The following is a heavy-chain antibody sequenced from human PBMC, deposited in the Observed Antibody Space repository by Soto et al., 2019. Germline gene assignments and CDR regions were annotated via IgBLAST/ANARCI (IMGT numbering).Heavy chain of an antibody. J-gene: IGHJ4*02. V-gene: IGHV4-39*01. D-gene: IGHD3-10*01. CDR2: IYYSGST. Sequence: PSETLSLTCTVSGGSISSSSYYWGWIRQPPGKGLEWIGSIYYSGSTYYNPSLKSRVTISVDTSKNQFSLKLSSVTAADTAVYYCARHFLLREFGPERIWFGELFPFDYWGQGTLVTVSS. CDR3: ARHFLLREFGPERIWFGELFPFDY. CDR1: GGSISSSSYY.